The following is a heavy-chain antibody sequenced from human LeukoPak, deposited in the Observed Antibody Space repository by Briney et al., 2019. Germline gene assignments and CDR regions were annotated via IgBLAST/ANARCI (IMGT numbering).Heavy chain of an antibody. CDR1: GFTFSNYW. Sequence: PGGSLRLSCAASGFTFSNYWMSWVRQAPGKGLEWVANIKQDGREKFYVASVKGRFTISRDNAKKSLYLQMNSLTAEDTAVYYCARDRHNASCPDDYWGQGTLVTVSS. V-gene: IGHV3-7*05. J-gene: IGHJ4*02. D-gene: IGHD2-2*01. CDR3: ARDRHNASCPDDY. CDR2: IKQDGREK.